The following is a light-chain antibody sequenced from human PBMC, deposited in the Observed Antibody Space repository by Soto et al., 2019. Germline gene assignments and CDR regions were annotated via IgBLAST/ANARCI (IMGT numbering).Light chain of an antibody. V-gene: IGLV2-8*01. CDR3: SSYAGSNIFV. Sequence: QSALTRPPSASGSPGQSVTISCTGTSSDVGGYDYVSWYQQHPGEAPKLMIYEVSKRPSGVPDRFSGSKSGDTASLSVSGLQAEDEADYYCSSYAGSNIFVFGTGTKLTVL. J-gene: IGLJ1*01. CDR2: EVS. CDR1: SSDVGGYDY.